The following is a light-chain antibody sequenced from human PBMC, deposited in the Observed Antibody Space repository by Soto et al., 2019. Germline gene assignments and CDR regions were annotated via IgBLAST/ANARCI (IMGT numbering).Light chain of an antibody. CDR3: QHYIGHPYT. V-gene: IGKV1-5*03. CDR2: EAS. CDR1: QGISTF. Sequence: DIQMTQSPSTLSAAVGDRVTITCRANQGISTFLAWYQQRPGKAPNLLIYEASILESGVPSRFSGSGSGTEFTLTISSLQPDDFVTYYCQHYIGHPYTFGQGTKLEIE. J-gene: IGKJ2*01.